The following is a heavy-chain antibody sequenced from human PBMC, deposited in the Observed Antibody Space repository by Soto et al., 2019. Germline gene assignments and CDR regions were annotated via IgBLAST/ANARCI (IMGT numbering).Heavy chain of an antibody. J-gene: IGHJ5*02. CDR2: MNPNSGNT. V-gene: IGHV1-8*01. CDR1: GYTFISYD. Sequence: QVQLVQSGAEVKKPGASVKVSCKASGYTFISYDINWVRQATGQGLEWMGWMNPNSGNTAYAQKCRGRVTMTRNTPISTAYMELSGLRSEDTAVYYCAGERSGGGGNWFDPWGQGTLVTVSS. CDR3: AGERSGGGGNWFDP. D-gene: IGHD1-26*01.